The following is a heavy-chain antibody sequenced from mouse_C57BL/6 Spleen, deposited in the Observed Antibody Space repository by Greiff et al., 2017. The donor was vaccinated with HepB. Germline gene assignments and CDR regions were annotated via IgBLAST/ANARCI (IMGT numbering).Heavy chain of an antibody. D-gene: IGHD3-2*02. CDR1: GYTFTDYY. CDR3: ARSKAAQAPQMDY. V-gene: IGHV1-26*01. Sequence: EVQLQQSGPELVKPGASVKISCKASGYTFTDYYMNWVKQSHGKSLEWIGDINPNNGGTSYNQKFKGKATLTVDKSSSTAYMELRSLTSEDSAVYYCARSKAAQAPQMDYWGKGTSVTVSS. J-gene: IGHJ4*01. CDR2: INPNNGGT.